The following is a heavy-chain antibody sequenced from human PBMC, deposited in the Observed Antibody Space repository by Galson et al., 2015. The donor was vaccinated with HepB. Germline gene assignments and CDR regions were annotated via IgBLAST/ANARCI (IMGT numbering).Heavy chain of an antibody. CDR1: GFTFSSYW. Sequence: SLRLSCAASGFTFSSYWMSWVRQAPGKGLEWVANIKQDGSEKYYVDSVKGRFTISRDNAKNSLYLQMNSLRAEDTAVYYCARRVVPAAHYYYYYGMDVWGQGTTVTVSS. CDR3: ARRVVPAAHYYYYYGMDV. J-gene: IGHJ6*02. D-gene: IGHD2-2*01. CDR2: IKQDGSEK. V-gene: IGHV3-7*03.